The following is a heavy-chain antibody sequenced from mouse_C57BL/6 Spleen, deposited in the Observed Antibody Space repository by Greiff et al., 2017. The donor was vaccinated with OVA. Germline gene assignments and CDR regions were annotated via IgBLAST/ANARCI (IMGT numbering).Heavy chain of an antibody. Sequence: VQLQQSGPELVKPGASVKISCKASGYTFTDYYMNWVKQSHGKSLEWIGDINPNNGGTSYNQKFKGKATLTVDKSSSTAYMELRSLTSEDSAVYYCARVAYYYGLTDYWGQGTTLTVSS. D-gene: IGHD1-1*01. CDR3: ARVAYYYGLTDY. CDR1: GYTFTDYY. CDR2: INPNNGGT. J-gene: IGHJ2*01. V-gene: IGHV1-26*01.